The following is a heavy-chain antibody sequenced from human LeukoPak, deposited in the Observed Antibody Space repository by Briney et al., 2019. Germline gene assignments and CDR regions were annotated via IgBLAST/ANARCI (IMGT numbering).Heavy chain of an antibody. V-gene: IGHV3-7*03. CDR2: IKQDGSEK. J-gene: IGHJ4*02. CDR3: ASFQWLRYFDF. D-gene: IGHD5-12*01. Sequence: GGSLRLSCAASGFTFSSYSMNWVRQAPGKGLEWVANIKQDGSEKYYVDSVKGRFTISRDNAKNSLYLQMNSLRAEDTAVYFCASFQWLRYFDFWGQGTLVTVSS. CDR1: GFTFSSYS.